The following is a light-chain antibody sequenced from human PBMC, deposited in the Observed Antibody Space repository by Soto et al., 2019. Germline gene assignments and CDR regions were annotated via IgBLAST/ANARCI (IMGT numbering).Light chain of an antibody. CDR3: SSYAGSNLFV. Sequence: QSALTQPPSASGSPGQSVTISCTGTSSDVGGYNYVSWYQQHPGKAPKLMISEVSKRPSGVPDRFSGSKSGNTASLTVSGLQAEDEADYYCSSYAGSNLFVFGTGTKLTVL. CDR2: EVS. J-gene: IGLJ1*01. CDR1: SSDVGGYNY. V-gene: IGLV2-8*01.